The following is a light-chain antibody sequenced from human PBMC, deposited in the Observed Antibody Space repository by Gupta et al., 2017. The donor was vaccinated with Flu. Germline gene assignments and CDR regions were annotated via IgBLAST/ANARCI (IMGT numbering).Light chain of an antibody. CDR2: STT. V-gene: IGLV7-43*01. J-gene: IGLJ2*01. Sequence: VVTQEPSLTVSPGGTVTLACASSTGPVTSGRYPNWFQQKPGQAPRVLIYSTTSRHSWTPARFSGSILGGKAALTLSGVQAEDEDDYYYQLCYADTGVFGGGTKLTVL. CDR1: TGPVTSGRY. CDR3: QLCYADTGV.